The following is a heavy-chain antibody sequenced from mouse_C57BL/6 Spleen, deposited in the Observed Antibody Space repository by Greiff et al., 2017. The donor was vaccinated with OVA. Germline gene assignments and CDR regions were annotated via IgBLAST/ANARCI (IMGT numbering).Heavy chain of an antibody. CDR2: IDPSDSYT. CDR3: ARGPYYGSSPHAMDY. CDR1: GYTFTSYW. D-gene: IGHD1-1*01. V-gene: IGHV1-50*01. J-gene: IGHJ4*01. Sequence: QVQLQQPGAELVKPGASVKLSCKASGYTFTSYWMQWVKQRPGQGLEWIGEIDPSDSYTNYNQKFKGKATLTVDTSSSTAYMQLSSLTSEDSAVYYCARGPYYGSSPHAMDYWGQGTSVTVSS.